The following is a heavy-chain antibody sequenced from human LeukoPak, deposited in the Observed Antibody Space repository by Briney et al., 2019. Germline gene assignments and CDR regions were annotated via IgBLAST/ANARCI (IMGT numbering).Heavy chain of an antibody. CDR1: GDSVSSDSYY. J-gene: IGHJ3*02. Sequence: SETLSLTCSVPGDSVSSDSYYWSWIRQPPGKGLEWIGYAYNSGSTNYNPSLKSRITISVETSKNQFSLKLNSVTAADTAVYYCARGKYSSSDAFDIWGQGTMVTVSS. CDR3: ARGKYSSSDAFDI. V-gene: IGHV4-61*01. CDR2: AYNSGST. D-gene: IGHD6-6*01.